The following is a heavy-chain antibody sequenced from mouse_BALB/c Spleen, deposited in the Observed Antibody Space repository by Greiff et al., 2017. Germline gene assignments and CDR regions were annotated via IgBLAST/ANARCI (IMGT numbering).Heavy chain of an antibody. V-gene: IGHV2-9*02. CDR2: IWAGGST. CDR3: ARESSYGNYVYAMDY. Sequence: QVQLKESGPGLVAPSQSLSITCTVSGFSLTSYGVHWVRQPPGKGLEWLGVIWAGGSTNYNSALMSRLSISKDNSKSQVFLKMNSLQTDDTAMYYCARESSYGNYVYAMDYWGQGTSVTVSS. CDR1: GFSLTSYG. D-gene: IGHD2-1*01. J-gene: IGHJ4*01.